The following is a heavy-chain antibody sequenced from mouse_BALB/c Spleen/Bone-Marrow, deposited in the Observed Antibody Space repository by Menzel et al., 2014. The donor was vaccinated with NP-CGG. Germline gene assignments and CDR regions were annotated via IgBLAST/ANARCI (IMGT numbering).Heavy chain of an antibody. CDR2: IRNKANGYTI. D-gene: IGHD2-1*01. V-gene: IGHV7-3*02. Sequence: EVQGVESGGGLVQPGGSLRLSCTTSGFTFTDYYMSWVRQPPGKALAWLVFIRNKANGYTIEYSASVKGPFTISRDNSQNILYLQMNALRAEDSATYFCARDYYLSYWGQGTPVTVYA. CDR3: ARDYYLSY. CDR1: GFTFTDYY. J-gene: IGHJ3*01.